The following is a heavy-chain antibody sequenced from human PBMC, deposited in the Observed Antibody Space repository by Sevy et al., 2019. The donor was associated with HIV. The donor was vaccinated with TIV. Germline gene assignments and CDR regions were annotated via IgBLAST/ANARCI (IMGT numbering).Heavy chain of an antibody. D-gene: IGHD6-13*01. CDR1: GFNLNSYW. V-gene: IGHV3-7*01. CDR2: INQDGSVK. CDR3: VRAIAAAGRL. Sequence: GGSLRLSCAASGFNLNSYWMSWVRQAPGKGLEWVANINQDGSVKYYVDSVKGRFTISRDNARNSLYLRMSSLRAEDTALYYCVRAIAAAGRLWGQGTLVTVSS. J-gene: IGHJ4*02.